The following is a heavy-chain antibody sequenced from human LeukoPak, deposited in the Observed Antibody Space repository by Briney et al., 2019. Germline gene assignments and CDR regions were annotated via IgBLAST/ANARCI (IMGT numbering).Heavy chain of an antibody. CDR3: ARESGTYYMAYFDY. V-gene: IGHV1-3*03. D-gene: IGHD1-26*01. J-gene: IGHJ4*02. CDR1: GYTFTTYT. Sequence: ASVKVSCKASGYTFTTYTMHWVRQAPGQRLEWMGWINAGNGNTRYSQEFQGRVTITRDTSASTAYMELSSLRSDDMAVYYSARESGTYYMAYFDYWGQGTLVTVSS. CDR2: INAGNGNT.